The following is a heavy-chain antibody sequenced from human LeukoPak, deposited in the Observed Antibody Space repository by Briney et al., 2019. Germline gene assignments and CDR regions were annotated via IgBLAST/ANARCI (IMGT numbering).Heavy chain of an antibody. V-gene: IGHV3-30*02. CDR3: ARDVWFGGP. CDR1: GFTFSSYG. CDR2: IRYDGRNK. D-gene: IGHD3-10*01. J-gene: IGHJ5*02. Sequence: GGSLRLSCAASGFTFSSYGMHWVRQAPGKGLDWVAFIRYDGRNKYYADSVKGRFTISRDNAKNSLYLQMNSLRAEDTAVYYCARDVWFGGPWGQGTLVTVSS.